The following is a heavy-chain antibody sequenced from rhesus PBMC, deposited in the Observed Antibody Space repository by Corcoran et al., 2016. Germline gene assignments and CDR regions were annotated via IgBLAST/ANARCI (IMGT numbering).Heavy chain of an antibody. CDR3: TGDGVGWSGDY. Sequence: QVQLQESGPGLVKPSETLSLTCAVSGGSFSGYYWGWIRQPPGKGLEWIGYIIGSSGSTDYNPSLKSRVTISTDTSRKQFSLKLSSVTAADTAVYYCTGDGVGWSGDYWGQGVLVTVSS. J-gene: IGHJ4*01. V-gene: IGHV4-165*01. CDR1: GGSFSGYY. D-gene: IGHD6-37*01. CDR2: IIGSSGST.